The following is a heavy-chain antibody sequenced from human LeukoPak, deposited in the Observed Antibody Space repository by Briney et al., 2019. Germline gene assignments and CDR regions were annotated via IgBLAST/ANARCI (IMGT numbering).Heavy chain of an antibody. D-gene: IGHD5-18*01. CDR3: ARRGYSFLVDY. CDR1: GDSISSSGTY. CDR2: MSYSGTT. Sequence: SETLSLTCTVSGDSISSSGTYWGAIRQPPGKGLEWIGSMSYSGTTYYNPSLKSRVTISVDTSKNQFSLRLSSVTAADTAVYYCARRGYSFLVDYWGQGTLVTVSS. V-gene: IGHV4-39*01. J-gene: IGHJ4*02.